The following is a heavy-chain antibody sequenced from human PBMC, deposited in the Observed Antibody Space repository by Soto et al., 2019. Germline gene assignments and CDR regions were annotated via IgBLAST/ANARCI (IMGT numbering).Heavy chain of an antibody. J-gene: IGHJ3*02. D-gene: IGHD6-19*01. Sequence: EVQLVESGGVLVKPGGSLRLSCAASGFTFSSYSMNWVRQAPGKGLEWVSSISSSSSYIYYADSVKGRFTISRDNAKNSLYLQMNSLRAEDTAVYYCAKMGASSGPGIWGQGTMVTVSS. CDR3: AKMGASSGPGI. V-gene: IGHV3-21*01. CDR2: ISSSSSYI. CDR1: GFTFSSYS.